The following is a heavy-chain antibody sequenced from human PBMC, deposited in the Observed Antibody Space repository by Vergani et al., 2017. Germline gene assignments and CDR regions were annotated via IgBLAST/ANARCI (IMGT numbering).Heavy chain of an antibody. CDR1: GFTFSSYS. V-gene: IGHV3-21*01. CDR3: ARDLGGIDSGYDIDY. J-gene: IGHJ4*02. CDR2: INSSSSYI. D-gene: IGHD5-12*01. Sequence: EVQLVESGGGLVKPGGSLRLSCAASGFTFSSYSMNWVRQAPGKGLEWVSSINSSSSYIYYADSVKGRFTISRDNAKNSLYLQMNSLRAEDTAVYYCARDLGGIDSGYDIDYWGQGTLVTVSS.